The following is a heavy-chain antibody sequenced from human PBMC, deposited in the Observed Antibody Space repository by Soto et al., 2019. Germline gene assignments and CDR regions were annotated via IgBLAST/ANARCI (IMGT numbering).Heavy chain of an antibody. CDR3: ARVYEPFKFFDC. CDR1: GFIFSDYE. CDR2: ISSSGSTI. V-gene: IGHV3-48*03. Sequence: GGSLRLSCAASGFIFSDYEINWVRQAPGKGLECVSYISSSGSTIYYADSVKGRFTISRDNAKNSLYLQMNSLRAEDTAVYYCARVYEPFKFFDCWGQGTLVTVSS. D-gene: IGHD5-12*01. J-gene: IGHJ4*02.